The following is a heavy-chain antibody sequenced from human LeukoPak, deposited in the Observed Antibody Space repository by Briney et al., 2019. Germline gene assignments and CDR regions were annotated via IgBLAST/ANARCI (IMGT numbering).Heavy chain of an antibody. J-gene: IGHJ5*02. V-gene: IGHV1-18*01. CDR3: ARRIIAAAGYSKFLFDP. CDR1: GYTFTSYG. Sequence: ASVKVSCTASGYTFTSYGISWVRQAPGQGLERMGWISAYNGNTNYAQKLQGRVTMTTDTSTSTAYMELRSLRSDDTAVYYCARRIIAAAGYSKFLFDPWGQGTLVTVSS. D-gene: IGHD6-13*01. CDR2: ISAYNGNT.